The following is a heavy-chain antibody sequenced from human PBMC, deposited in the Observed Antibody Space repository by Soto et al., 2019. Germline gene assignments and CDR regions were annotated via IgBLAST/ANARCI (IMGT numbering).Heavy chain of an antibody. CDR2: LNQDGSEI. CDR1: GFSFRHHW. V-gene: IGHV3-7*05. CDR3: IPRGD. Sequence: EVQVVESGGGLVQPGGSLRLYCAASGFSFRHHWMTWVRQAPGKGLEWVASLNQDGSEIYYVDSAKGRVNISRDNAKNSLYLQMTVLRAEETAVYYCIPRGDLGQGTLVSVSS. J-gene: IGHJ1*01. D-gene: IGHD3-16*01.